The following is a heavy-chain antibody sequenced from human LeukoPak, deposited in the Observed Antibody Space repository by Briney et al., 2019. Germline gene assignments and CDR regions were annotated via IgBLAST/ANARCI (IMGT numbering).Heavy chain of an antibody. CDR3: AKGGPGGGGYFDD. D-gene: IGHD3-16*01. J-gene: IGHJ4*02. CDR2: IGGSGDST. Sequence: GGSLRLSCAASGFTFSSYIMSWVRQAPGKGLELVSLIGGSGDSTYYADSVKGRFTISRDNSKNPLYLRMNSLRADDTAVYYCAKGGPGGGGYFDDWGQGTLVTVSS. CDR1: GFTFSSYI. V-gene: IGHV3-23*01.